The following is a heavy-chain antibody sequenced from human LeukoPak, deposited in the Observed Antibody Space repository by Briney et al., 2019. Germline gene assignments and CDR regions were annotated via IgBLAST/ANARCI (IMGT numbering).Heavy chain of an antibody. CDR3: TTASGSYFDY. D-gene: IGHD1-26*01. CDR2: IKGNADGGTT. Sequence: GGSLRLSCAASGFTFTNAWMTWVRQAPARGLEWVGRIKGNADGGTTDYTAPVKGRFTISRDDSTNTLYLQMNSLKTEDTAVYYCTTASGSYFDYWGQGTLVTVSS. CDR1: GFTFTNAW. V-gene: IGHV3-15*01. J-gene: IGHJ4*02.